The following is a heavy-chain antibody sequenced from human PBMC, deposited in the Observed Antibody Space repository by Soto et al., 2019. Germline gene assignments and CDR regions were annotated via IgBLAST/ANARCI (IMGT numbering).Heavy chain of an antibody. V-gene: IGHV4-39*01. Sequence: QVQLQGSGPGLVRPSETLSLTCTVSGASISTNHHNWAWVRQPPGKGLEWMGNIHYRGDTYFNPSLGSRLSMSVDTSKNQFSLKLTSVTAADTAVYYCAILPTGYPNWFDPWCQGTLVTVSS. D-gene: IGHD3-9*01. J-gene: IGHJ5*02. CDR1: GASISTNHHN. CDR3: AILPTGYPNWFDP. CDR2: IHYRGDT.